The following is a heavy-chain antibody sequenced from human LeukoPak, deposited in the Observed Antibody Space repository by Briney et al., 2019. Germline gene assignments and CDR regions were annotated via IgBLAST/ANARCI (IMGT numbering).Heavy chain of an antibody. CDR2: ISGSGGST. J-gene: IGHJ5*02. V-gene: IGHV3-23*01. CDR1: GFTFSSYA. Sequence: QPGGSLRLSCAASGFTFSSYAMSWVRQAPGKGLEWVSAISGSGGSTYYADSVKGRFTISRDNSKNTLYLQMNSLRDEDTAVYYCAREDISSGWYDWFDPWGQGTLVTVSS. CDR3: AREDISSGWYDWFDP. D-gene: IGHD6-19*01.